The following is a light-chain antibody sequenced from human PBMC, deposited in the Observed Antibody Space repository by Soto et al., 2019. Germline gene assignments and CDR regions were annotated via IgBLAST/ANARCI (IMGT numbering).Light chain of an antibody. J-gene: IGLJ1*01. CDR2: EVS. CDR1: SSDVGGYNY. Sequence: QSALTQPPSASGSPGQSVTISCTGTSSDVGGYNYVSWYQQHPGKAPKLMIHEVSKRPSGVPDRFSGSKSGNTASLTVSGLQAEDEADYYCSSYTSSSTYVFGTGTKVTVL. CDR3: SSYTSSSTYV. V-gene: IGLV2-8*01.